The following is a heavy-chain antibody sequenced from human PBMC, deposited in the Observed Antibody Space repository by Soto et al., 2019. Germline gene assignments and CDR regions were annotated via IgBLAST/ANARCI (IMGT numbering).Heavy chain of an antibody. J-gene: IGHJ4*02. CDR3: ARGASDFGVVTIDY. CDR2: IYHSGST. D-gene: IGHD3-3*01. V-gene: IGHV4-30-2*01. CDR1: GGSISSGGYS. Sequence: PSETLSLTCAVSGGSISSGGYSWRWIRQPPGKGLEWIGYIYHSGSTCYNPSLKSRVTISVDRSKNQFSLKLSSVTAADTAVYYCARGASDFGVVTIDYWGQGTLVTVSS.